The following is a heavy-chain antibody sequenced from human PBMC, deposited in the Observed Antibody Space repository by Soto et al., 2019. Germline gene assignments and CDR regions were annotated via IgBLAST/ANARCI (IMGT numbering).Heavy chain of an antibody. Sequence: SETLSLTCTVSGGSISSSSYYWGWIRQPPGKGLEWIGSIYYSGSTYYNPSLKSRVTISVDTSKNQFSLKLSSVTAADTAVYYCASRDYAEYFQHWGQGTLVTVSS. V-gene: IGHV4-39*01. CDR3: ASRDYAEYFQH. CDR1: GGSISSSSYY. J-gene: IGHJ1*01. D-gene: IGHD3-16*01. CDR2: IYYSGST.